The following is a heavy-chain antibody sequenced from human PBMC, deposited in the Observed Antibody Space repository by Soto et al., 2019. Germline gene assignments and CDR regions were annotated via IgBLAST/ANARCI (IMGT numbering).Heavy chain of an antibody. Sequence: GASVKVSCKASGYTFTNYGVSWVRQAPGQGLEWMGWISGYNGNTNYAQNLQGRVSMTTDTSTSTAYMELRSLRPDDTAVYYCARDVTRNYYGSSGHYYFDYWGQGTLVTVSS. CDR3: ARDVTRNYYGSSGHYYFDY. CDR2: ISGYNGNT. D-gene: IGHD3-22*01. V-gene: IGHV1-18*04. CDR1: GYTFTNYG. J-gene: IGHJ4*02.